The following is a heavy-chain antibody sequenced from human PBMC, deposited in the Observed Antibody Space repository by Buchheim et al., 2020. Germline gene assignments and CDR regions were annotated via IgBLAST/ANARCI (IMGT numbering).Heavy chain of an antibody. CDR2: INTNTGNP. D-gene: IGHD3-9*01. V-gene: IGHV7-4-1*01. CDR1: GYTFTSYA. CDR3: ARESRVLRYFDWLSPYYYYGMDV. J-gene: IGHJ6*02. Sequence: QVQLVQSGSELKKPGASVKVSCKASGYTFTSYAMNWVRQAPGQGLEWMGWINTNTGNPTYAQGFTGRFVFSLDTSVSTASLQICSLKAEDTAVYYCARESRVLRYFDWLSPYYYYGMDVWGQGTT.